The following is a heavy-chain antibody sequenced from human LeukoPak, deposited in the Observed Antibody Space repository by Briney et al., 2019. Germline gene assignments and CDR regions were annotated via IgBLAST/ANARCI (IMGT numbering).Heavy chain of an antibody. Sequence: PGGSLRLSCAASGFTFSSYAMHWVRQAPGKGLEGVAVISYDGSNKYYADSVKGRFTIHRDNSKNTLYLQMNSLRAEDTPVYYCARDESIVVPYGGVFDYWGQGTLVTVSS. CDR1: GFTFSSYA. D-gene: IGHD3-22*01. CDR3: ARDESIVVPYGGVFDY. CDR2: ISYDGSNK. V-gene: IGHV3-30*04. J-gene: IGHJ4*02.